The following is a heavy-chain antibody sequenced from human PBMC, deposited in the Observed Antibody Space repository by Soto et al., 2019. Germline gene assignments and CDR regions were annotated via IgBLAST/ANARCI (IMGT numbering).Heavy chain of an antibody. J-gene: IGHJ2*01. V-gene: IGHV3-30-3*01. D-gene: IGHD2-2*01. CDR2: ISYDGSNK. CDR1: GFTFSSYA. CDR3: ARECIVLVPAAPTRYFDL. Sequence: QVQLVESGGGVVQPGRSLRLSCAASGFTFSSYAMHWVRQAPGKGLEWVAVISYDGSNKYYADSVKGRFTISRDNSKNTLYLQMNSLRAEDTAVYYCARECIVLVPAAPTRYFDLWGRGTLVTVSS.